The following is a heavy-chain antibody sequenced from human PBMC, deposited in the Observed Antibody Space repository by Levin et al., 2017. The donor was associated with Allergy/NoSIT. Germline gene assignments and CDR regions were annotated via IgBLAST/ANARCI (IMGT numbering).Heavy chain of an antibody. V-gene: IGHV3-30*04. CDR2: ISYDGSNK. CDR1: GFTFSSYA. D-gene: IGHD4-23*01. Sequence: GGSLRLSCAASGFTFSSYAMHWVRQAPGKGLEWVAVISYDGSNKYYADSVKGRFTISRDNSKNTLYLQMNSLRAEDTAVYYCARDRGVNGGNSEGPDYWGQGTLVTVSS. J-gene: IGHJ4*02. CDR3: ARDRGVNGGNSEGPDY.